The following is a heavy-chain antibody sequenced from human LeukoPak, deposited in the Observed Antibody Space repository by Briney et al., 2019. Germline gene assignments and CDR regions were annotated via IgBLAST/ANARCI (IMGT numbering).Heavy chain of an antibody. CDR3: ARDNGGDGWFDS. CDR2: ISSSSSYI. CDR1: GFTFSSYS. J-gene: IGHJ5*01. D-gene: IGHD2-21*01. V-gene: IGHV3-21*01. Sequence: GGSLRLSCAASGFTFSSYSMNWVRQAPGKGLEWVSSISSSSSYIYYADSVKGRFTISRDDAKNSLYLQMNSLRAEDTAVYYCARDNGGDGWFDSWGQGTLVTVFS.